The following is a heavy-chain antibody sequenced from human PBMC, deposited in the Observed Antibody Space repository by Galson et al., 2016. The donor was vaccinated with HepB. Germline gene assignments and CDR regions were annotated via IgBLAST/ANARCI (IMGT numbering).Heavy chain of an antibody. CDR1: GFSLSSGVS. Sequence: PALVKPTQTLTLTCTFSGFSLSSGVSVGWIRQPPGKALEWLGIIYWADRQRYSPSLKRRLTITKDTFKHQVVLTMTNVDPVDTATYYCAHGTPFRPGGWPTYFFDSWGQGTLVTVSS. V-gene: IGHV2-5*02. CDR3: AHGTPFRPGGWPTYFFDS. J-gene: IGHJ4*02. D-gene: IGHD6-19*01. CDR2: IYWADRQ.